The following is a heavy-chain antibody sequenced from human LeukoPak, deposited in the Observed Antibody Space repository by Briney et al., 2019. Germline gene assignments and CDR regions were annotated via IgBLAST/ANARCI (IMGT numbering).Heavy chain of an antibody. CDR1: GFTFSAYA. CDR3: AKDYKRIAAAEFDY. V-gene: IGHV3-23*01. J-gene: IGHJ4*02. CDR2: IGSDNKP. Sequence: GGSLRLSCEASGFTFSAYAMTWVRQAPGQGLEWVSSIGSDNKPHYSESVKGRFAISRDNSKSMLFLQLNSLRAEDTAVYYCAKDYKRIAAAEFDYWGQGTLVTVSS. D-gene: IGHD6-13*01.